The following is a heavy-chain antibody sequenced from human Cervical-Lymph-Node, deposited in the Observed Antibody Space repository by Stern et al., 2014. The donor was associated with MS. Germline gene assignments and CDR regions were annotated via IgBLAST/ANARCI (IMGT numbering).Heavy chain of an antibody. Sequence: EVQLVESGAEVKKTGESLKLSCKASGYSFTSYWIGWVRQMPGKGLEWMGVIYPGDSHTTYSPSFRGQVNISVDKSISTAYLEWSSLKASDTAMYYCAKEIPNFSGWHWGQGTLVTVSS. CDR1: GYSFTSYW. CDR2: IYPGDSHT. CDR3: AKEIPNFSGWH. D-gene: IGHD6-19*01. V-gene: IGHV5-51*01. J-gene: IGHJ4*02.